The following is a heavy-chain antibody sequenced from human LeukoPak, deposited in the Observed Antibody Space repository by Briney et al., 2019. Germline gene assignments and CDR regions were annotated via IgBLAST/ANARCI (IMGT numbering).Heavy chain of an antibody. D-gene: IGHD3-10*01. CDR3: ARSSRGAGLDY. J-gene: IGHJ4*02. V-gene: IGHV3-30*04. CDR1: GFTFSSYA. CDR2: ISYDGSNK. Sequence: GGSLRLSCAASGFTFSSYAMHWVRQAPGKGLEWVAVISYDGSNKYYADSVKGRFTTSRDNSKNTLYLQMNSLRAEDTAVYYCARSSRGAGLDYWGQGTLVTVSS.